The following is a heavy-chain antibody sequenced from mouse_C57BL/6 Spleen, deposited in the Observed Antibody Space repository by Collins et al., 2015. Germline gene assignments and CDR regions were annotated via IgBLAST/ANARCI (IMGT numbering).Heavy chain of an antibody. J-gene: IGHJ4*01. D-gene: IGHD2-14*01. Sequence: EVQLQQSGAELVKPGASVKLSCTASGFNIKDTYMHWVKQRPEQGLEWIGRIDPANGNTKYDPKFQGKATITADTSSNTAYLQLSSLTSEDTAVYYCAREGRYDGDAMDYWGQETPVTVSS. CDR1: GFNIKDTY. CDR3: AREGRYDGDAMDY. V-gene: IGHV14-3*02. CDR2: IDPANGNT.